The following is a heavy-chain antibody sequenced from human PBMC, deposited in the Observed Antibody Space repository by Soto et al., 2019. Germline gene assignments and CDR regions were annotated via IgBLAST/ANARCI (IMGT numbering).Heavy chain of an antibody. J-gene: IGHJ6*02. CDR1: GYTFTGYY. CDR3: AREGYCSSTSCYNYYYYGMDV. Sequence: ASVKVSCKXSGYTFTGYYMHWVRQAPGQGLEWMGWINPNSGGTNYAQKFQGWVTMTRDTSISTAYMELSRLRSDDTAVYYCAREGYCSSTSCYNYYYYGMDVWGQGTTVTVSS. CDR2: INPNSGGT. D-gene: IGHD2-2*01. V-gene: IGHV1-2*04.